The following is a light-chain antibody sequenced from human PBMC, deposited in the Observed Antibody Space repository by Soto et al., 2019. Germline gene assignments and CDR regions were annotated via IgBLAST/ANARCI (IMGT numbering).Light chain of an antibody. CDR2: DAS. CDR1: QSVSSY. Sequence: EIVLTQSPATLSLSPGERATLSCRASQSVSSYLAWYRQKPGQAPRLLIYDASNRATGIPARFSGSGSGTDFTLTISNLGPEDCAFYYCQQGSNLPLTCGGGTKVEIK. V-gene: IGKV3-11*01. J-gene: IGKJ4*01. CDR3: QQGSNLPLT.